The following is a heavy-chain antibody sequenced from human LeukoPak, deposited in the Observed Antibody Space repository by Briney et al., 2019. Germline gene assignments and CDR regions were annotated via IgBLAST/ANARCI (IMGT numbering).Heavy chain of an antibody. CDR3: ARGIMKYYFDY. V-gene: IGHV4-59*12. CDR2: IYYSGST. Sequence: SETLSLTCTVSGGSISSYYWSWIRQPPGKGLEWIGYIYYSGSTNYNPSLKSRVTMSVDTSKNQFSLKLSSVTAADTAVYYCARGIMKYYFDYWGQGTLVTVSS. J-gene: IGHJ4*02. CDR1: GGSISSYY. D-gene: IGHD1-14*01.